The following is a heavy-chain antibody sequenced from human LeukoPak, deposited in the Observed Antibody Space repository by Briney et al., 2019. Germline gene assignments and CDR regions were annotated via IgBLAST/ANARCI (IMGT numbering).Heavy chain of an antibody. CDR1: GYTFTTYY. V-gene: IGHV1-46*01. CDR3: ARGSNYYYDVTADYPRY. Sequence: ASVKVSCKTSGYTFTTYYIHWVRQAPGQGLEWLGIINPSGGTTTYAQKFQGRVTMTRDTSTSTVYMELNTLRSEHTAVYYCARGSNYYYDVTADYPRYWGQGTLVTVSS. J-gene: IGHJ4*02. D-gene: IGHD3-22*01. CDR2: INPSGGTT.